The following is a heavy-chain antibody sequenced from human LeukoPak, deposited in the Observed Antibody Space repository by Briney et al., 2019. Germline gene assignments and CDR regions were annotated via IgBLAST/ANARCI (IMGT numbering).Heavy chain of an antibody. CDR1: GFTFSSYE. J-gene: IGHJ4*02. CDR3: ARGSSSGYIYYFDY. Sequence: GGSLRLSCAASGFTFSSYEMNWVRQAPGKGLEWVSYISSSGSTIYYADSVKGRFTISRDNAKNLLYLQMNSLRAEDTAVYYCARGSSSGYIYYFDYWGQGTLVTVSS. D-gene: IGHD6-19*01. CDR2: ISSSGSTI. V-gene: IGHV3-48*03.